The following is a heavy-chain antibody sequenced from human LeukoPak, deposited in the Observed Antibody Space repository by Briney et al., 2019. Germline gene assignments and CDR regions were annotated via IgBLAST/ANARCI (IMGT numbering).Heavy chain of an antibody. CDR2: VGGRGVKT. J-gene: IGHJ4*02. D-gene: IGHD2-2*01. V-gene: IGHV3-23*01. CDR3: AKRGDCSGTCTYDY. Sequence: SGGSLRLSCAASGFTFSNYAIHWVRQAPGKGLEWVSIVGGRGVKTYYADSVKGRFTISRDNPKNTVYLQMNSLRAEGTAVYYCAKRGDCSGTCTYDYWGQGTLVTVSS. CDR1: GFTFSNYA.